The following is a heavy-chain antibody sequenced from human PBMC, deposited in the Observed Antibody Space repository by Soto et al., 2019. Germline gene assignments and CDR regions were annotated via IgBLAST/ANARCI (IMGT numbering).Heavy chain of an antibody. D-gene: IGHD3-3*01. CDR3: AREDGDTIFGVVIRYNWFDP. CDR1: GFTFSSYS. J-gene: IGHJ5*02. CDR2: ISSSSSTI. Sequence: PGGSLRLSCAASGFTFSSYSMNWVRQAPGKGLEWVSYISSSSSTILYADSVKGRFTISRDNAKNSLYLQMNSLRAEDTAVYYCAREDGDTIFGVVIRYNWFDPWGQGTLVTVS. V-gene: IGHV3-48*01.